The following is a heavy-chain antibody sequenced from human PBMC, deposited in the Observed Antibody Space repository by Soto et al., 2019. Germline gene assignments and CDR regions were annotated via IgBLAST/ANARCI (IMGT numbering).Heavy chain of an antibody. Sequence: GGSLRLSCAASGFNFSDYYMSWIRQAPGKGLEWISYISRTSLYTNYADSVQGRFTISRDNAKNSLYLQLNSLRAEDTAVYYCARAPGDDYFDYWGQGTLVTVSS. V-gene: IGHV3-11*05. CDR3: ARAPGDDYFDY. CDR2: ISRTSLYT. J-gene: IGHJ4*02. CDR1: GFNFSDYY.